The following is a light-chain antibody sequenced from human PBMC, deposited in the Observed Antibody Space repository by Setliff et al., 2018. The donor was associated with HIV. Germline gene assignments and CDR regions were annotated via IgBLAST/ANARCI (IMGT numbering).Light chain of an antibody. CDR2: EVS. J-gene: IGLJ1*01. CDR1: SSDVGGYKY. V-gene: IGLV2-14*01. Sequence: QSALAQPASVSGSPGQSIPMSCTGTSSDVGGYKYVSWYQQHPGKAPKLMIYEVSNRPSGVSNRFSGSKSGNTASLTISXXQVEXESDYYCSSYTSSSTWVFGTGTKVTVL. CDR3: SSYTSSSTWV.